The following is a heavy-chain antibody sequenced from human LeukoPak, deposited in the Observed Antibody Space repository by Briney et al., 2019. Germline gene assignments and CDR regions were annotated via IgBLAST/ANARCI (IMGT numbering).Heavy chain of an antibody. CDR2: ISAYNGNT. V-gene: IGHV1-18*01. Sequence: ASVKVSCKASGYTFTSYGISWVRQAPGQGLEWMGWISAYNGNTNYAQKLQGRVTMTTDTSTSTAYMELRGLRSDDTAVYYCARVRLGSIFGVVNYYYYGMDVWGQGTTVTVSS. CDR1: GYTFTSYG. CDR3: ARVRLGSIFGVVNYYYYGMDV. J-gene: IGHJ6*02. D-gene: IGHD3-3*01.